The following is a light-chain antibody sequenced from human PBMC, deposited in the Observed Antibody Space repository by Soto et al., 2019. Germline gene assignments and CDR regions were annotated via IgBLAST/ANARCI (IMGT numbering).Light chain of an antibody. CDR1: QSISNY. Sequence: DIQMTQYPSSLSASLVDRVTITCRASQSISNYLNWYQQRPGKAPKLIIYAASTLQSGVPLRFSGSGSGTDFTLTISSLQPEDFAAYYCQQTYNTPLPFRGGTKVDI. J-gene: IGKJ4*01. V-gene: IGKV1-39*01. CDR3: QQTYNTPLP. CDR2: AAS.